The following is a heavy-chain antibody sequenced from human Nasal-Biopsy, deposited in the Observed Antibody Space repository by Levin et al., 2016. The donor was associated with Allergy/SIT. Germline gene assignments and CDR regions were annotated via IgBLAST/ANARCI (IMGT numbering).Heavy chain of an antibody. CDR2: IDQDGSGK. V-gene: IGHV3-7*05. D-gene: IGHD5-12*01. Sequence: GGSLRLSCSGSGFTFSRNWMSWVRQIPGKGLEWVGNIDQDGSGKYYVDSVKGRFTISRDNAKNSLYLQMNSLRAEDTAVYYCARVLYSGYDWGGFDSWGQGTLVTVSS. J-gene: IGHJ4*02. CDR3: ARVLYSGYDWGGFDS. CDR1: GFTFSRNW.